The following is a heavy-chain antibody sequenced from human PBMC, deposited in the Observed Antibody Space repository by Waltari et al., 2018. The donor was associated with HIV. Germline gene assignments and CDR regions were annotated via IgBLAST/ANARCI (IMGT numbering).Heavy chain of an antibody. CDR2: SYPGDSDT. J-gene: IGHJ6*02. V-gene: IGHV5-51*03. CDR3: ARPYDYSNSYGMDV. Sequence: EVQRVKPGAGGKKPGESRKISGRGSGNSLATYWSGWVRQTPGKGLEWMGISYPGDSDTRYSPSFQGQVTISADKSINTAYLQWSSLKASDTAMYYCARPYDYSNSYGMDVWGQGTTVTVSS. CDR1: GNSLATYW. D-gene: IGHD4-4*01.